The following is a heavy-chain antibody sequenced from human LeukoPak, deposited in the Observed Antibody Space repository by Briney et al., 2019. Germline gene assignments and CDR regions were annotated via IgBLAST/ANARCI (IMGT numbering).Heavy chain of an antibody. CDR2: IYYSGST. J-gene: IGHJ2*01. CDR3: ARVNGDLLLYFDL. D-gene: IGHD4-17*01. V-gene: IGHV4-39*07. CDR1: GGSISSSSYY. Sequence: KPSETLSLTCTVSGGSISSSSYYWGWIRQPPGRGLEWIGSIYYSGSTYYNPSLKSRVTISVDTSKNQFSLKLSSVTAADTAVYYRARVNGDLLLYFDLWGRGTLVTVSS.